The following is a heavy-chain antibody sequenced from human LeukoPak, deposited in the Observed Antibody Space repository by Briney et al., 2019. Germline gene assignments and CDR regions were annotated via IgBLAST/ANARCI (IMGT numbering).Heavy chain of an antibody. J-gene: IGHJ4*02. V-gene: IGHV4-4*07. D-gene: IGHD6-19*01. CDR1: GGSISSYY. CDR2: IYVSGSA. Sequence: PSETLSLTCTVSGGSISSYYWSWIRQPAGKGLEWIGRIYVSGSANYNPSLKSRVTMSVDTSKNQLSLKLSSVTAADTAVYYCAAGAVAADFDYWGQGTLVTVSS. CDR3: AAGAVAADFDY.